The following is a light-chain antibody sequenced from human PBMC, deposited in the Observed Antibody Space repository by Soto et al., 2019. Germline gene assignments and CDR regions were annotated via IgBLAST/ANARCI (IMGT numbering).Light chain of an antibody. Sequence: QSVLRQPPSVSAAPGQKVTISCSGSSSNIGNSYVSWYQQLPGTAPKLLIYDNNKRPSGIPDRFSGSKSGTSATLGITGLQTGDEADYYCGTWDSSLSAGVFGGGTKLTVL. CDR2: DNN. J-gene: IGLJ3*02. CDR1: SSNIGNSY. V-gene: IGLV1-51*01. CDR3: GTWDSSLSAGV.